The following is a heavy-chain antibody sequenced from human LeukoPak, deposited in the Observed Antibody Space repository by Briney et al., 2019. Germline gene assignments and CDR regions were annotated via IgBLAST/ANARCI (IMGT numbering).Heavy chain of an antibody. D-gene: IGHD4-17*01. CDR3: AGERVDFGDWSRYYHFGMDV. CDR2: ISYDGSNK. Sequence: GMSLRLSCAASGFTFSSYGMHWVRQAPGKGLEWVAVISYDGSNKYYADSVKGRFTISRENAKNSLYLQMSSLRAEDTAVYYCAGERVDFGDWSRYYHFGMDVWGQGTTVTATS. CDR1: GFTFSSYG. V-gene: IGHV3-30*03. J-gene: IGHJ6*02.